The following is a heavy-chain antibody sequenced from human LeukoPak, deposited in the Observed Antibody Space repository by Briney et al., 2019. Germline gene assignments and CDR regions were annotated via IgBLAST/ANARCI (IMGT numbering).Heavy chain of an antibody. V-gene: IGHV1-2*02. CDR2: INPNSGGT. D-gene: IGHD6-19*01. Sequence: VASVKVSCKASGYTFTGYYMHWVRQAPGQGLEWMGWINPNSGGTNYAQKLQGRVTMTTDTSTSTAYMELRSLRSDDTAVYYCARVSRQWLPRVYYYYYMDVWGKGTTVTISS. CDR3: ARVSRQWLPRVYYYYYMDV. CDR1: GYTFTGYY. J-gene: IGHJ6*03.